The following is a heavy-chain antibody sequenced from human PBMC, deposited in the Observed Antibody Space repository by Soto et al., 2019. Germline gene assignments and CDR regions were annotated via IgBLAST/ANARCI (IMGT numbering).Heavy chain of an antibody. CDR2: ISSSGDFT. Sequence: PGGSLRLSCAASGFTFSDYYMSWILQTPGKGLEWVSYISSSGDFTNYADSVRGRFTISRDNAKNSLYLQMISLRDEDTAVYYCAKNSESSAYSSFDYWGQGTLVTVSS. J-gene: IGHJ4*02. CDR1: GFTFSDYY. V-gene: IGHV3-11*03. CDR3: AKNSESSAYSSFDY. D-gene: IGHD3-22*01.